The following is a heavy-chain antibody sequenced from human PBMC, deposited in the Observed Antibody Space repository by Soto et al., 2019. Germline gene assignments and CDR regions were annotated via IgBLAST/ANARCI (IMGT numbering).Heavy chain of an antibody. J-gene: IGHJ4*02. D-gene: IGHD6-13*01. CDR1: GFTFSSYA. V-gene: IGHV3-30-3*01. CDR2: ISYDGSNK. CDR3: ARDHIAAAGTDFDY. Sequence: GGSLRLSCAASGFTFSSYAMHWVRQAPGKWLEWVAVISYDGSNKYYADSVKGRFTISRDNSKNTLYLQMNSLRAEDTAVYYCARDHIAAAGTDFDYWGQGXLVTVYS.